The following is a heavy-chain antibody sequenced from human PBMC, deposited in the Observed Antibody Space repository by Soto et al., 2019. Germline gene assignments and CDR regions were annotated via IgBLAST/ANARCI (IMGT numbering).Heavy chain of an antibody. CDR2: IYYSGST. Sequence: PSETLSLTCTVSGGSIISSSYCWFCIRQPPGKGLEWIGSIYYSGSTYYNPSLKSRVTTSVDTSKNQFSLKLSSVTAADTAVYYCARLGTVATSYYYGMDVWGQGTTVTVSS. J-gene: IGHJ6*02. D-gene: IGHD5-12*01. CDR3: ARLGTVATSYYYGMDV. V-gene: IGHV4-39*01. CDR1: GGSIISSSYC.